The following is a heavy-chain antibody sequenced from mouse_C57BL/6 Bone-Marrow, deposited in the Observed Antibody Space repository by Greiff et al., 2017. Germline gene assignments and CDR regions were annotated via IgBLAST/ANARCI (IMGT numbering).Heavy chain of an antibody. CDR2: ISNGGGST. D-gene: IGHD1-2*01. J-gene: IGHJ4*01. V-gene: IGHV5-12*01. Sequence: DVMLVESGGGLVQPGGSLKLSCAASGFTFSDYYLYWVRQTPEKRLEWVAYISNGGGSTYYPDTVKGRFTISRDNAKNTLYLQKSRLNSEDTAMYYCARPATTPFYAMDYWGQGTSVTVSS. CDR1: GFTFSDYY. CDR3: ARPATTPFYAMDY.